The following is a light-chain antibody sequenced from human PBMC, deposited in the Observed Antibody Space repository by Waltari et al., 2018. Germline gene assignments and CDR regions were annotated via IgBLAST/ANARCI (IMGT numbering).Light chain of an antibody. CDR3: CSYAGSSTWV. Sequence: QSALTQPASVSGSPGQSITIPCTGTSSDVGSHHLVSWCQQHPGKAPKLMIYEGSKRPSGVSNRFSGSKSGNTASLTISGLQAEDEADYYCCSYAGSSTWVFGGGTKLTVL. V-gene: IGLV2-23*01. CDR1: SSDVGSHHL. CDR2: EGS. J-gene: IGLJ3*02.